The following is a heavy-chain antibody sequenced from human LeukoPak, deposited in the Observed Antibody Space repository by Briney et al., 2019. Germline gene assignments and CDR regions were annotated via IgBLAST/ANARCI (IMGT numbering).Heavy chain of an antibody. CDR1: GFTVSSNY. Sequence: PGGSLRLSCAASGFTVSSNYMSWVRQAPGKGLEWVSVIYSGGSTYYADSVKGRFTISRDNSKNTLYLQMNSLRAEDTAVYYCARSPLEGSSWYWEWFLDYWGQGTLVTVSS. D-gene: IGHD6-13*01. V-gene: IGHV3-66*01. CDR3: ARSPLEGSSWYWEWFLDY. CDR2: IYSGGST. J-gene: IGHJ4*02.